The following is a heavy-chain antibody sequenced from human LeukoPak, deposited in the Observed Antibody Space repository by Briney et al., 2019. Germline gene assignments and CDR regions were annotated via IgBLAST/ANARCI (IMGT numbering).Heavy chain of an antibody. D-gene: IGHD1-26*01. CDR2: ISSNGGST. Sequence: GGSLRLSCAASGFTFSSYAMHWVRQAPGKGLEYVSVISSNGGSTFYASSVKGRFTISRDNSKNTLYLQMGSLRAEDMAVYYCARSPPEVDTFGPNDYWGQGTLVTVSS. J-gene: IGHJ4*02. CDR3: ARSPPEVDTFGPNDY. V-gene: IGHV3-64*01. CDR1: GFTFSSYA.